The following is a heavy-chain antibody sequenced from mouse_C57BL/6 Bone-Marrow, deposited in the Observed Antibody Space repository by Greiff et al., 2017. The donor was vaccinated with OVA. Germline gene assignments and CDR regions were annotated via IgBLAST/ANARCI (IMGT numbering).Heavy chain of an antibody. CDR2: IYPGSGST. V-gene: IGHV1-55*01. Sequence: VQLQQPGAELVKPGASVKMSCKASGYTFTSYWITWVKQRPGQGLEWIGDIYPGSGSTNYNEKFKSKATLTVDTSSSTAYMQLNSLTSEDSAVYYCARKTAQATPFDYWGQGTTLTVSS. J-gene: IGHJ2*01. CDR3: ARKTAQATPFDY. D-gene: IGHD3-2*02. CDR1: GYTFTSYW.